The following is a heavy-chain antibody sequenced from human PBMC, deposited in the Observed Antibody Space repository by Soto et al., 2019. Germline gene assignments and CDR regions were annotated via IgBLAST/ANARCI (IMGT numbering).Heavy chain of an antibody. D-gene: IGHD1-1*01. CDR1: GGSISSYY. CDR3: ARLGNASPYNWFDP. J-gene: IGHJ5*02. CDR2: IYYSGSP. Sequence: SETLSITCTVAGGSISSYYWSWIRQPPGKGLEWIGYIYYSGSPDYNPSLKTRVTISVDTSKNQFSLKLSSVTAADTAIYYCARLGNASPYNWFDPWGQGTLVTVSS. V-gene: IGHV4-59*01.